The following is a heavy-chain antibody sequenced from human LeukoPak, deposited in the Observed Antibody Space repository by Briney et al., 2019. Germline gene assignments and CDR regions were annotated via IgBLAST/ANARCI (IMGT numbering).Heavy chain of an antibody. J-gene: IGHJ6*02. Sequence: ASVKVSCKASGYTFTSYGISWVRQAPGQGLEWMGWISVYNGNTNYAQKLQGRVTMTTDTSTSTAYMELRSLRSDDTAVYYCARDPRTTIDYYYYGMDVWGQGTTVTVSS. CDR3: ARDPRTTIDYYYYGMDV. V-gene: IGHV1-18*01. CDR2: ISVYNGNT. CDR1: GYTFTSYG. D-gene: IGHD4-11*01.